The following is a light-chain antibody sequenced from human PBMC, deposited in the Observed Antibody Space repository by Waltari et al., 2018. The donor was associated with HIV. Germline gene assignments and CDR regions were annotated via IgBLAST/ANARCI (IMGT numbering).Light chain of an antibody. CDR3: HQYGSSPKT. V-gene: IGKV3-20*01. CDR2: GAS. CDR1: HTFSSNY. Sequence: DIVLTLSPGTLSLSPGERATLSCRASHTFSSNYLAWYQQKPDQAPRLLIYGASTRATGIPDRFSGGGSGTDFSLTISRLEPEDVALYYCHQYGSSPKTFGQGTKVEIK. J-gene: IGKJ1*01.